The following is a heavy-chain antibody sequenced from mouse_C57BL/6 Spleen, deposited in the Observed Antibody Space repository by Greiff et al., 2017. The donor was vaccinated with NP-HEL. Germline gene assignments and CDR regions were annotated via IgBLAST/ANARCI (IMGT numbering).Heavy chain of an antibody. D-gene: IGHD2-4*01. CDR1: GYTFTDYY. V-gene: IGHV1-26*01. J-gene: IGHJ3*01. Sequence: VQLQQSGPELVKPGASVKISCKASGYTFTDYYMNWVKQSHGKSLEWIGDINPNNGGTSYNQKFKGKATLTVDKSSSTAYMELRSLTSEDSAVYYCARDYYYDYDGFAYWGQGTLVTVSA. CDR3: ARDYYYDYDGFAY. CDR2: INPNNGGT.